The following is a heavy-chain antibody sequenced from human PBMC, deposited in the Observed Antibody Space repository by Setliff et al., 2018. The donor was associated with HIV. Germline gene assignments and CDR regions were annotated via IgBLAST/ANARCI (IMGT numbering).Heavy chain of an antibody. CDR3: ARRITIFGVVIGPRGAFDI. CDR2: IYYSGST. CDR1: GGSISSSSYY. J-gene: IGHJ3*02. V-gene: IGHV4-39*01. D-gene: IGHD3-3*01. Sequence: SETLSLTCTVSGGSISSSSYYWGWIRQPPGKGLEWIGSIYYSGSTYYNPSLKSRVTISVDTSKNQFSLKLSSVTAADTAVYYCARRITIFGVVIGPRGAFDIWGQGTMVTVSS.